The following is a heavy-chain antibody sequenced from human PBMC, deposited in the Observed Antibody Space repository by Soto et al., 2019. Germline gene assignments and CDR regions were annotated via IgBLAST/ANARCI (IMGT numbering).Heavy chain of an antibody. Sequence: GASVKVSCKASGYTFIRYAMHWVRQAPGQRLEWMGWINVGNGNTKYSQKFQGRVTITRDTSASTAYVELSSLTSEDTAVYYCARDRMQVPVLGLYYYDYWGQGTLVTVSS. CDR3: ARDRMQVPVLGLYYYDY. CDR2: INVGNGNT. J-gene: IGHJ4*02. D-gene: IGHD3-16*01. CDR1: GYTFIRYA. V-gene: IGHV1-3*01.